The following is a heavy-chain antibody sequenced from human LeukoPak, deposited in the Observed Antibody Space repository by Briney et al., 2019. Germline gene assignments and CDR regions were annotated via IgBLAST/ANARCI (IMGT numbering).Heavy chain of an antibody. CDR3: ARGFWSGYSHLGAFDI. D-gene: IGHD3-3*01. J-gene: IGHJ3*02. CDR1: GGSISSSSYY. V-gene: IGHV4-61*05. Sequence: SETLSLTCTVSGGSISSSSYYWGWIRQPPGKGLEWIGYIYYSGSTNYNPSLKSRVTISVDTSKNQFSLKLSSVTAADTAVYYCARGFWSGYSHLGAFDIWGQGTMVTVSS. CDR2: IYYSGST.